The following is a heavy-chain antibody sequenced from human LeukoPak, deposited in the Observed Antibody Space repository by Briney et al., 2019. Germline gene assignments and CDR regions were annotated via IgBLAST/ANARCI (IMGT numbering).Heavy chain of an antibody. V-gene: IGHV3-23*01. CDR2: ISGSGGST. Sequence: GGSLRLSCAASGFTFSSYGMSWVRQAPGKGLEWVSAISGSGGSTYYADSVKGRFTISRDNAKNSLYLQMNSLRAEDTAVYYCARGGRYYYGSGRLDYWGQGTLVTVSS. CDR1: GFTFSSYG. D-gene: IGHD3-10*01. CDR3: ARGGRYYYGSGRLDY. J-gene: IGHJ4*02.